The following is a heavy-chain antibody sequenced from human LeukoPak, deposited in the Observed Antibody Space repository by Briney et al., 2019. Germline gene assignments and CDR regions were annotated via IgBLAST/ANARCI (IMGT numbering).Heavy chain of an antibody. J-gene: IGHJ4*02. V-gene: IGHV4-34*01. CDR3: ARGHDIVVVPAATGFGY. CDR2: INHSGST. D-gene: IGHD2-2*01. Sequence: PSETLSLTCAVYGGSFSGYYWSWIRQPPGKGLEWIGEINHSGSTNYNPSLKSRVTISVDTSKNQFSLKLSSVTAADTAVYYCARGHDIVVVPAATGFGYWGQGTLVTVSS. CDR1: GGSFSGYY.